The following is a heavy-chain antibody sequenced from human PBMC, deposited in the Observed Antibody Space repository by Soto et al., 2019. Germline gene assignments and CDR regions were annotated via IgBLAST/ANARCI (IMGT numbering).Heavy chain of an antibody. Sequence: PGGSLRLSCAASGFTFSSYAMNWVRQAPGKGLEWVSSISGTGGTTYYADSLKGQFTISRDNSKNTLYLQMNSLRAEDTTVYNWANPMTVPTASVSVVFYVWGQGTRVTVSS. V-gene: IGHV3-23*01. J-gene: IGHJ3*01. CDR3: ANPMTVPTASVSVVFYV. CDR2: ISGTGGTT. CDR1: GFTFSSYA. D-gene: IGHD5-18*01.